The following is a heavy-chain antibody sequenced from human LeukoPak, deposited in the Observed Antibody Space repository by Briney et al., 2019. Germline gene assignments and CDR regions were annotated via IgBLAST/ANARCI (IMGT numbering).Heavy chain of an antibody. J-gene: IGHJ4*02. CDR1: GFTFSSYG. CDR2: IRYDGSNK. CDR3: AKGVVAGTMG. Sequence: GGSLRLSCAASGFTFSSYGMHWVRQAPGKGLEWVAFIRYDGSNKYYAGSVKGRFTISRDNSKSTLYLQMNSLRAEDTAVYYCAKGVVAGTMGWGQGTLVTVSS. V-gene: IGHV3-30*02. D-gene: IGHD6-19*01.